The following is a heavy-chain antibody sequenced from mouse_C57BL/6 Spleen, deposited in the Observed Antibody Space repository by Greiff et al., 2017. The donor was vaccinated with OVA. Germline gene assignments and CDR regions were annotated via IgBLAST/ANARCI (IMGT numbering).Heavy chain of an antibody. J-gene: IGHJ2*01. CDR3: ARDSSGSLFDY. D-gene: IGHD3-2*02. CDR2: ISYDGSN. V-gene: IGHV3-6*01. Sequence: VQLQQSGPGLVKPSQSLSLTCSVTGYSITSGYYWNWIRQFPGNKLEWMGYISYDGSNNYNPSLKNRISITRDTSKNQFFLKLNSVTTEDTATYYCARDSSGSLFDYWGQGTTLTVSS. CDR1: GYSITSGYY.